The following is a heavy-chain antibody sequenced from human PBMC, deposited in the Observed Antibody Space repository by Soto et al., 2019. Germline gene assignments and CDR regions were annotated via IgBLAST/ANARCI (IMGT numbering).Heavy chain of an antibody. CDR3: ARGKVYGGSPNNDGFDI. CDR2: IIHIFGTA. J-gene: IGHJ3*02. V-gene: IGHV1-69*01. CDR1: GCTFSSYA. Sequence: HVQLVQSVAEVKKTGSSVKVSCKDSGCTFSSYAISWVRQAPGQWLECMGGIIHIFGTANSAEKFQGKVTITADESTSTAYMELSSLGSEDTAVYYCARGKVYGGSPNNDGFDIWGRGTMVTGSS. D-gene: IGHD4-17*01.